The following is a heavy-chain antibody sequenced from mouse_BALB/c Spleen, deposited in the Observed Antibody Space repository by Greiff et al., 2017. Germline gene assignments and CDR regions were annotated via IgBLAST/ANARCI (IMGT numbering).Heavy chain of an antibody. J-gene: IGHJ4*01. V-gene: IGHV1S135*01. CDR2: IDPFNGGT. CDR1: GYSFTSYY. D-gene: IGHD2-4*01. Sequence: VQLQQSGPELMKPGASVKISCKASGYSFTSYYMHWVKQSHGKSLEWIGYIDPFNGGTSYNQKFKGKATLTVDKSSSTAYMHLSSLTSEDSAVYYCARGRYDYDGAYAMDYWGQGTSVTVSS. CDR3: ARGRYDYDGAYAMDY.